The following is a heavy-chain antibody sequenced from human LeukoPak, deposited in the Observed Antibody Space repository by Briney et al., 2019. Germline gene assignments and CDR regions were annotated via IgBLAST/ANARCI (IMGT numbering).Heavy chain of an antibody. CDR3: ARDGSGSYRSY. CDR2: IYSGGST. Sequence: GRSLRLSCAASGFTVSSNYMSWVRQAPGKGLEWVSVIYSGGSTYYADSVKGRFTISRDNSKNTLYLQMNSLRAEDTAVYYCARDGSGSYRSYWGQGTLVTVSS. J-gene: IGHJ4*02. V-gene: IGHV3-66*01. D-gene: IGHD1-26*01. CDR1: GFTVSSNY.